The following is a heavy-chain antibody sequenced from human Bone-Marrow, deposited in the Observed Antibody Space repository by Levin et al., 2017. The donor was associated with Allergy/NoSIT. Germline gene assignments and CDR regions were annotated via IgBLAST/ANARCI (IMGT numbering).Heavy chain of an antibody. Sequence: ASVKVSCKASGYTFTNYDINWVRQATGQGLEWMGWMNPNSGNTGYAQKFQGRVTMTRNTSISTAYMELSSLRSEDTAVYYCARAKVGGTEYYFDYWGQGTLATVSS. J-gene: IGHJ4*02. V-gene: IGHV1-8*01. CDR2: MNPNSGNT. D-gene: IGHD1-26*01. CDR1: GYTFTNYD. CDR3: ARAKVGGTEYYFDY.